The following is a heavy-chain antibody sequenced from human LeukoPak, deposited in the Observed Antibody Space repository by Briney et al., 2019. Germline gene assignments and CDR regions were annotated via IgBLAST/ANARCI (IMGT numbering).Heavy chain of an antibody. V-gene: IGHV3-23*01. D-gene: IGHD5-12*01. J-gene: IGHJ6*02. CDR1: RFTFSSIA. CDR3: AKPQGGYDHCYYHGMDV. CDR2: ISSSGAST. Sequence: GGSLRLSCAAYRFTFSSIAMSWDRPAQGKGLEWVSAISSSGASTFYADFVKGRLTIARDNSTHTLYLQMNSLRAGDTAVYYCAKPQGGYDHCYYHGMDVWGQGTTVTVSS.